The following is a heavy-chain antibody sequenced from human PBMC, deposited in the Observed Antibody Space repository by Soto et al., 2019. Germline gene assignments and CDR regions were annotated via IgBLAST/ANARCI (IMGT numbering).Heavy chain of an antibody. D-gene: IGHD2-15*01. CDR1: GGSISSGGYY. J-gene: IGHJ6*03. Sequence: SETLSLPCTVSGGSISSGGYYWSWIRQHPGKGLEWIGYIYYSGSTYYNPSPKSRVTISVDTSKNQFSLKLSSVTAADTAVYYCARVRVGGIVVVVAASGYYMDVWGKGTTVTVSS. CDR2: IYYSGST. CDR3: ARVRVGGIVVVVAASGYYMDV. V-gene: IGHV4-31*03.